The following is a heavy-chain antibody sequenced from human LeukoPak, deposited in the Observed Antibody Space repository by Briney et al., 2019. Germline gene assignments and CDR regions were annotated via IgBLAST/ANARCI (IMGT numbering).Heavy chain of an antibody. J-gene: IGHJ4*02. CDR2: INSSSSSM. D-gene: IGHD6-13*01. CDR3: ARGSGSSWYFYFDY. Sequence: PGGSLRLSCAASGFTFSSYTMNWVRQPPGKGLEWVSTINSSSSSMYYADSVKGRFTISRDNAKNSVYLQINSLRAEDTALYYCARGSGSSWYFYFDYWGQGTLVTVSS. V-gene: IGHV3-21*04. CDR1: GFTFSSYT.